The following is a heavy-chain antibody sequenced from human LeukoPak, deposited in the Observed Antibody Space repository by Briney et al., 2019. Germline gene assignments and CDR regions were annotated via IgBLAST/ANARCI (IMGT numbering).Heavy chain of an antibody. J-gene: IGHJ6*03. CDR2: INPNSGGT. Sequence: ASVKVSCKASGYTFTSYGISWVRQAPGQGLEWMGWINPNSGGTNYAQKFQGRVTMTRDTSISTAYMELSSLRSEDTAVYYCAREMNHGAAGKTYYYYMDVWGKGTTVTVSS. V-gene: IGHV1-2*02. CDR3: AREMNHGAAGKTYYYYMDV. CDR1: GYTFTSYG. D-gene: IGHD6-13*01.